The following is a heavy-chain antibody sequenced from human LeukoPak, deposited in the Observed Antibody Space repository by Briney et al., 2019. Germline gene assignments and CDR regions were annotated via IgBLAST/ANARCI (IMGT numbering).Heavy chain of an antibody. Sequence: SETLSLTCTVSGVSINDYYWTWISQPAGKGLEWIGQIYPSESPKYNPSLESRVTMSVDTSKKQFSLQLTFVTVADTGVYYCARRASSTGWSFDSWGQGTQVTVSS. D-gene: IGHD6-19*01. V-gene: IGHV4-4*07. CDR3: ARRASSTGWSFDS. CDR1: GVSINDYY. CDR2: IYPSESP. J-gene: IGHJ4*02.